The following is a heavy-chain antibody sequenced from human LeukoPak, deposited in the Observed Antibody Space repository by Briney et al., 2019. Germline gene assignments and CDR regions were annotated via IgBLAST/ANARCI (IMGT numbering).Heavy chain of an antibody. D-gene: IGHD2-15*01. J-gene: IGHJ4*02. Sequence: GAAVKVSCKASGYSFTSYGISWVRQPPGQGLEWMGWSSAYNGNTNYAQKLQGRVTMTTDTSTSTAYMELRSLRSDDTAVYYCARDPVHCSGGSCYGGVPYYFDYWGQGTLVTVSS. CDR2: SSAYNGNT. V-gene: IGHV1-18*01. CDR1: GYSFTSYG. CDR3: ARDPVHCSGGSCYGGVPYYFDY.